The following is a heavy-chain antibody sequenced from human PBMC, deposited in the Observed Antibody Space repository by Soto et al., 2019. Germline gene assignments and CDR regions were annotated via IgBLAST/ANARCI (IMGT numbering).Heavy chain of an antibody. CDR2: IIPIFGTA. D-gene: IGHD5-12*01. J-gene: IGHJ6*02. CDR1: GGTFSSYA. CDR3: ASSTINKDDYDYYGMDG. Sequence: QVQLVQSGAEVKKPGSSVKVSCKAYGGTFSSYAISWVRQAPGQGREWMGGIIPIFGTANYAQKFQGRVTITADKSTRTAYMELSSLRSDDTAVYYCASSTINKDDYDYYGMDGCGQGTTVTVS. V-gene: IGHV1-69*06.